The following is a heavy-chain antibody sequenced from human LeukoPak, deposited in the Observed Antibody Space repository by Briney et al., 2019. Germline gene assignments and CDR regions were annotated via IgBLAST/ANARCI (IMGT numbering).Heavy chain of an antibody. CDR1: GFTFSSYA. CDR2: INGGGVNT. V-gene: IGHV3-23*01. J-gene: IGHJ4*02. CDR3: VRSGYCSGGICLGDDS. D-gene: IGHD2-15*01. Sequence: GGSQRLSCAASGFTFSSYAMSWVRQAPGKGLEWVSVINGGGVNTYYADSVKGRFTISRDNSKNTLYLQMNSLRAEDTAVYYCVRSGYCSGGICLGDDSWGQGTLVTVSS.